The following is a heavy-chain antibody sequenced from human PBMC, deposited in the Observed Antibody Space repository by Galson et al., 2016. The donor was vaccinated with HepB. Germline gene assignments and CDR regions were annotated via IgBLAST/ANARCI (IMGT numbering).Heavy chain of an antibody. CDR1: GYSFTSYW. D-gene: IGHD3-10*01. V-gene: IGHV5-10-1*01. Sequence: QSGAEVKKPGESLRISCKGSGYSFTSYWISWVRQMPGKGLEWMGMIDTSDSYTNYSPSLQGHVTISLDKSISAAYLQWTSLKASVTAMYYCARMNDGSGSSYKSLDVWGQGTTVTVSS. CDR3: ARMNDGSGSSYKSLDV. CDR2: IDTSDSYT. J-gene: IGHJ6*02.